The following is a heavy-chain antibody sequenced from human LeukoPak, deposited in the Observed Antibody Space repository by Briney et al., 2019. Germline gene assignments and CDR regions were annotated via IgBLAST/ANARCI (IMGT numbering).Heavy chain of an antibody. V-gene: IGHV4-59*05. D-gene: IGHD2-21*01. CDR2: IYSSGNT. Sequence: SETLSLTCAVHGGSLAGYNWNWIRQPPGKGLEWIGSIYSSGNTYYNPSLKSRVTISVDTSKNQFSLKLNSVTAADTAVYYCARHSGPEVYYGMDVWGQGTTVTVSS. J-gene: IGHJ6*02. CDR3: ARHSGPEVYYGMDV. CDR1: GGSLAGYN.